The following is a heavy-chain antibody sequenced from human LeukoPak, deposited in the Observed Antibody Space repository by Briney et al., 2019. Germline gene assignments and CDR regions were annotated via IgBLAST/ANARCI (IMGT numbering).Heavy chain of an antibody. Sequence: PSETLSPTCSVSGGSITGYYWSWIRQPAGKGLEWIGRIYTSGSTNYNPSLKSRVTMSFGTSKNQFSLKLSSMTAADTAVYYCARGSPTTNKGAYGWFDPWGQGTLVTVSS. CDR2: IYTSGST. CDR1: GGSITGYY. J-gene: IGHJ5*02. V-gene: IGHV4-4*07. D-gene: IGHD1-14*01. CDR3: ARGSPTTNKGAYGWFDP.